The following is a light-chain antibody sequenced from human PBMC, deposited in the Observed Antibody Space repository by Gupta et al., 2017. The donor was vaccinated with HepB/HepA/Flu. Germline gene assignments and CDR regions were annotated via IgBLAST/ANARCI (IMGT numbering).Light chain of an antibody. Sequence: EILMTQSPATLSVSPGERVSLSCWASQSVTSNLAWYQQKPGQAPRLLIYGASTRATGIPARFSGSGSGTEFTLTISSLQFEDFAVYYCQQYNNWPPLTFGGGTKVEIK. V-gene: IGKV3-15*01. J-gene: IGKJ4*01. CDR3: QQYNNWPPLT. CDR1: QSVTSN. CDR2: GAS.